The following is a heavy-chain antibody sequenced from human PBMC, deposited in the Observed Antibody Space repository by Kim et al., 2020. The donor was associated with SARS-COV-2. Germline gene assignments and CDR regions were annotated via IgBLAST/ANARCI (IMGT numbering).Heavy chain of an antibody. J-gene: IGHJ4*02. V-gene: IGHV3-74*01. CDR2: INSDGSDT. CDR3: ARGSQMSLDY. CDR1: GFTFSSYW. D-gene: IGHD3-10*01. Sequence: GGSLRLSCAASGFTFSSYWMHWVRQAPGKGLVWVSLINSDGSDTNYADSVKGRFSISRDNSKNTLYLQMNSLRAEDSAVYYCARGSQMSLDYWGQGTLVTVSS.